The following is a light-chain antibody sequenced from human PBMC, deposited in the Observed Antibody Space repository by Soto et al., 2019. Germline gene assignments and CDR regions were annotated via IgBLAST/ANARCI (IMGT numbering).Light chain of an antibody. Sequence: QSALTQPRSVSGSPGQSVTISCTGSSSDVGGYSHVSWFQQHPDKAPKLMIYDVTKRPSGVPDRFSGSKSGNTASLTISGLQAEDASDYYCCSFAGTYTIFGGGPKLTVL. J-gene: IGLJ2*01. CDR3: CSFAGTYTI. CDR2: DVT. V-gene: IGLV2-11*01. CDR1: SSDVGGYSH.